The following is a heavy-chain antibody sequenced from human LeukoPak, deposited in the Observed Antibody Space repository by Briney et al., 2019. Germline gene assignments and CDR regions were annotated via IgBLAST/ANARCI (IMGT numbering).Heavy chain of an antibody. CDR2: INPSGGST. J-gene: IGHJ6*02. D-gene: IGHD2-15*01. Sequence: ASVKVSCKASGYTFTSYYMHWVRQAPGQGLEWMGIINPSGGSTSYAQKFQGRVTMTRDTSTSTVYMELSSLRSEDTAVYYCARDFSGVAATSLSYYYYYGMDVWGQGTTVTVSS. V-gene: IGHV1-46*01. CDR3: ARDFSGVAATSLSYYYYYGMDV. CDR1: GYTFTSYY.